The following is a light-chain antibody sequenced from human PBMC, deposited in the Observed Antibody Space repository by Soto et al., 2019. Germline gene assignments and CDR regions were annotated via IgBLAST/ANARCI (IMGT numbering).Light chain of an antibody. J-gene: IGLJ1*01. V-gene: IGLV1-47*01. CDR2: RYN. CDR1: SSNIGSNY. Sequence: QSVLTQPASVCGSPGQSITIPCTGTSSSNIGSNYVFWYQQLPGTAPKVLIYRYNRRPSGVSDRFSGSKIGTSASLAISGLRFEDEADYYCAAWDESVNVLHVFGTGTKVTV. CDR3: AAWDESVNVLHV.